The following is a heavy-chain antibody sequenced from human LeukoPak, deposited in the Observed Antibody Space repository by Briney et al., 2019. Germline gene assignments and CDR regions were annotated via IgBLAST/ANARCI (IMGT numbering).Heavy chain of an antibody. CDR3: AKDRHPIVVVPAAIDY. D-gene: IGHD2-2*01. V-gene: IGHV3-23*01. CDR1: GFTFSSYA. CDR2: VSGSGGST. Sequence: GGSLRLSCAASGFTFSSYAMIWVRQAPGKGLESVSAVSGSGGSTYYAASVKGRFTISRDNSKNTLYLQMNSLRAEDTAVYYCAKDRHPIVVVPAAIDYWGQGTLVTVSS. J-gene: IGHJ4*02.